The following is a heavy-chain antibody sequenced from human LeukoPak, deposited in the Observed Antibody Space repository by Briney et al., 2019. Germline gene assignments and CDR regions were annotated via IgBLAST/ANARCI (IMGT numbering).Heavy chain of an antibody. J-gene: IGHJ4*02. CDR2: IWYDGSNK. CDR3: ARDDYYDSSGYYDY. CDR1: GFTFSSYG. Sequence: GGSLRLSCAASGFTFSSYGMHWVRQAPGKGLEWVAVIWYDGSNKYYADSVKGRFTISRDNSKNTLYLQMNSLRAEDTAVYYCARDDYYDSSGYYDYWGQGTLVTVSP. D-gene: IGHD3-22*01. V-gene: IGHV3-33*01.